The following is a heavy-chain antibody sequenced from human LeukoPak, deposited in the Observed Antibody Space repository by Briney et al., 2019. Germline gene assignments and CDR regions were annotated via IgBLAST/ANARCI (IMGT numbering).Heavy chain of an antibody. CDR2: ISAYNGNT. J-gene: IGHJ4*02. Sequence: ASVKVSCKTSGYTFTTYGISWVRQAPGQGLEWMGWISAYNGNTNYAQKLQGRVTMTTDTSTSTAYMELRSLRSDDTAVYYCARGGYYDSSGYIDYWGQGTLVAVSS. V-gene: IGHV1-18*01. CDR1: GYTFTTYG. D-gene: IGHD3-22*01. CDR3: ARGGYYDSSGYIDY.